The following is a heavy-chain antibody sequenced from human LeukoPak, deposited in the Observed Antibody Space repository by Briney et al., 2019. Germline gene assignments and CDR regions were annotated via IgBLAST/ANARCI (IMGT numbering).Heavy chain of an antibody. Sequence: GGSLRLSCAASAFTFSSYAMSWVRQAPGKGLEWVSGISGSGGSTYYADSVKGRFTISGNNSKNTLYLQMNSLRADDTAVYYCAKDVVGAINYFDYWGQGTLVTVSS. D-gene: IGHD1-26*01. CDR1: AFTFSSYA. J-gene: IGHJ4*02. CDR3: AKDVVGAINYFDY. CDR2: ISGSGGST. V-gene: IGHV3-23*01.